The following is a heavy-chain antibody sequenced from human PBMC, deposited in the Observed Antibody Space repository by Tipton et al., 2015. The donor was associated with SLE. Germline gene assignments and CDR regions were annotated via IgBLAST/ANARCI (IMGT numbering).Heavy chain of an antibody. D-gene: IGHD2-2*01. CDR3: ARGEFCSSTSCYWSYYYMDV. CDR1: GTSFTDSY. CDR2: VTHVGST. Sequence: TLSLTCPVYGTSFTDSYWSWIRQPPGKGLEWIGKVTHVGSTNYNPSLKSRLSISVDTPKNQFSLKLSSVTAADTAVYYCARGEFCSSTSCYWSYYYMDVWGKGTTVIVSS. V-gene: IGHV4-34*01. J-gene: IGHJ6*03.